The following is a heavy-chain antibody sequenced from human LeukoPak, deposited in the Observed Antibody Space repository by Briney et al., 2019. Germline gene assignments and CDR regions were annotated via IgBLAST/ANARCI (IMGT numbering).Heavy chain of an antibody. CDR1: GFTFSSYW. V-gene: IGHV3-7*04. Sequence: GESLRLSCAASGFTFSSYWMTWVRQAPGKGLEWVANIKQDGSQKYYVDSVKGRFTVSRDNAKKSLYLQMNSLRAEDTALYYCAREGYSWGSHDYWGQGTLVTVSS. J-gene: IGHJ4*02. CDR3: AREGYSWGSHDY. CDR2: IKQDGSQK. D-gene: IGHD3-16*01.